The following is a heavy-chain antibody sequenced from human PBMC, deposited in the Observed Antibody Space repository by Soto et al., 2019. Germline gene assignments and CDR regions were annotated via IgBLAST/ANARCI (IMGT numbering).Heavy chain of an antibody. CDR3: ARDPGYSGYDFGNYFDY. V-gene: IGHV6-1*01. D-gene: IGHD5-12*01. CDR1: GDSVSSNSAA. CDR2: TYYRSKWYS. J-gene: IGHJ4*02. Sequence: PSQTLSLTCAISGDSVSSNSAAWNWIRQSPSRGLEWLGRTYYRSKWYSDYAVSVKSRITINPDTSKNQFSLQLNSVTPEDTAVYYCARDPGYSGYDFGNYFDYWGQGTLVTVSS.